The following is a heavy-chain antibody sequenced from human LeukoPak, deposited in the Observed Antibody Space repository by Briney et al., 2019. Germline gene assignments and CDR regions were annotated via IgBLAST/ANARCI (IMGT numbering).Heavy chain of an antibody. CDR3: AKAVPKAVVTPSFDY. CDR1: GFTFRSYG. CDR2: MSGSGVNT. D-gene: IGHD4-23*01. V-gene: IGHV3-23*01. Sequence: GGSLRLSCAASGFTFRSYGMSWVRQAPGKGLEWVSGMSGSGVNTDYADSVKGRFTISRDNSKNTLYLQMNSLRVEDTAVYYCAKAVPKAVVTPSFDYWGQGTLVTVSS. J-gene: IGHJ4*02.